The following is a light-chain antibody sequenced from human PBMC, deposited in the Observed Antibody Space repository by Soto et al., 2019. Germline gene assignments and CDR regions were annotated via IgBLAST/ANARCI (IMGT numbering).Light chain of an antibody. CDR3: MQVTQFPKS. CDR2: RVS. Sequence: DIVMTQNPPSLPVNPGEPASISRKSSQSLLHSHGYTYLHWYLQKPGQSPQLLICRVSNHLSGVADRFSGGGSGSDFTLKISWVEADDVGVYYCMQVTQFPKSFGQGTRLEIK. J-gene: IGKJ5*01. CDR1: QSLLHSHGYTY. V-gene: IGKV2D-29*02.